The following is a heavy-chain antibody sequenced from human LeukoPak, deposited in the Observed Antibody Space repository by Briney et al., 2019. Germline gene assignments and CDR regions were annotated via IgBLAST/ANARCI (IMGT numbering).Heavy chain of an antibody. V-gene: IGHV4-34*01. D-gene: IGHD3-3*01. Sequence: SETLSLTCAVYGGSFSGYYWSWIRQPPGKWLEWIGEINHSGSTNYNPSLKSRVTISVDTSKNQFSLKLSSVTAADTAVYYCARGGAIFGVVTRYYMDVWGKGTTVTVSS. CDR1: GGSFSGYY. CDR2: INHSGST. CDR3: ARGGAIFGVVTRYYMDV. J-gene: IGHJ6*03.